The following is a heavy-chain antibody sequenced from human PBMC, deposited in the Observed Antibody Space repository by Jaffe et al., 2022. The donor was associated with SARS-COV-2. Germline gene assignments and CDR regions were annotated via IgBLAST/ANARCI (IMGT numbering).Heavy chain of an antibody. V-gene: IGHV5-51*01. CDR2: IYPGDSDT. J-gene: IGHJ4*02. Sequence: EVQLVQSGAEVKKPGESLKISCKGSGYSFTSYWIGWVRQMPGKGLEWMGIIYPGDSDTRYSPSFQGQVTISADKSISTAYLQWSSLKASDTAMYYCARLVIGGSYATDAGYFDYWGQGTLVTVSS. D-gene: IGHD1-26*01. CDR1: GYSFTSYW. CDR3: ARLVIGGSYATDAGYFDY.